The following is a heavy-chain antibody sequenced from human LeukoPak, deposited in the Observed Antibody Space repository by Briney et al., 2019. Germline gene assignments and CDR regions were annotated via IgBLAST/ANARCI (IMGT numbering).Heavy chain of an antibody. J-gene: IGHJ4*02. CDR3: ASPWPYNGYAYYFDY. Sequence: GASVKVSCKASGYTFTGYYMHWVRQAPGQGLEWMGWINPNSGGTDYAQNFQGRVTMTSDTSISTAYMELSRLRSDDTAVYYCASPWPYNGYAYYFDYWGQGTLVTVSS. CDR2: INPNSGGT. D-gene: IGHD5-12*01. V-gene: IGHV1-2*02. CDR1: GYTFTGYY.